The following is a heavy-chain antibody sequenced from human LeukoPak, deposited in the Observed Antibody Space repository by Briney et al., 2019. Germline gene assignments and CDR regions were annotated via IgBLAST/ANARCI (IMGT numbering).Heavy chain of an antibody. CDR1: GGSISSGGYY. Sequence: PSETLSLTCTVSGGSISSGGYYWGWIRQPPGKGLEWIGSIYYSGSTDYNPSLKSRVTISADTSKNQFSLKLRSVTAADAAVYYCVKQYSSGWPWFDPWGQGTLVTVSS. J-gene: IGHJ5*02. CDR2: IYYSGST. D-gene: IGHD6-19*01. CDR3: VKQYSSGWPWFDP. V-gene: IGHV4-39*01.